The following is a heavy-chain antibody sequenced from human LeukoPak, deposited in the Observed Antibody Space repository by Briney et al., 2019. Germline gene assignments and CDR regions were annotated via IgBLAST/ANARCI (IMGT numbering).Heavy chain of an antibody. CDR3: ARDRYYVGFDY. CDR1: GGSFSGYY. Sequence: ETLSLTCAVYGGSFSGYYWSWIRQPPGKGLEWVSSISSSSSYIYYADSVKGRFTISRDNAKNSLYLQMNSLRAEDTAVYYCARDRYYVGFDYWGQGTLVTVSS. D-gene: IGHD3-10*02. J-gene: IGHJ4*02. V-gene: IGHV3-21*01. CDR2: ISSSSSYI.